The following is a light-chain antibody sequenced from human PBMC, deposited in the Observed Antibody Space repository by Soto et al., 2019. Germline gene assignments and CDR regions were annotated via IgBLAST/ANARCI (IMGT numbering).Light chain of an antibody. CDR2: SES. V-gene: IGKV1-5*03. CDR3: QQYDDYPWT. J-gene: IGKJ1*01. Sequence: DIQMTQSPSTLSASVGDRVTIACRASQVIRTWVAWYQQKPGKAPKLLIYSESTLESGVSARFSGGRSGPDFTLTISSLQPDDFATYYCQQYDDYPWTFGQGTKVEI. CDR1: QVIRTW.